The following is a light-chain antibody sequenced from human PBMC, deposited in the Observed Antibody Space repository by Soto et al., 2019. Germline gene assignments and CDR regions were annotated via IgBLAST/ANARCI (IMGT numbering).Light chain of an antibody. CDR1: QRIGTF. J-gene: IGKJ1*01. V-gene: IGKV1-39*01. CDR3: QLSYNAWT. CDR2: SAS. Sequence: DIQVTQSPSSLSASEGDSVTITCRTSQRIGTFLNWYQQRQGRAPNLLISSASTLQSGVPSRFNAGGSGTDFTLTITSLQPEDSATHYCQLSYNAWTFGQGTQV.